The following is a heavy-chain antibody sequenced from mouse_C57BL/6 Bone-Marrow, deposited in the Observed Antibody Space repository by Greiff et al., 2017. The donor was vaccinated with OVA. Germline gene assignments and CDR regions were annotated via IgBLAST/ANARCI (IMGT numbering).Heavy chain of an antibody. CDR2: IRLKSDNYAT. CDR3: TGPLDGSSPPSFDY. V-gene: IGHV6-3*01. Sequence: EVMLVESGGGLVQPGGSMKLSCVASGFTFSNYWMNWVRQSPEKGLEWVAQIRLKSDNYATHYAESVKGRFIISRDDSKSSVYLQMNNLRAEDTGIYYCTGPLDGSSPPSFDYWGQGTTLTVSS. D-gene: IGHD1-1*01. J-gene: IGHJ2*01. CDR1: GFTFSNYW.